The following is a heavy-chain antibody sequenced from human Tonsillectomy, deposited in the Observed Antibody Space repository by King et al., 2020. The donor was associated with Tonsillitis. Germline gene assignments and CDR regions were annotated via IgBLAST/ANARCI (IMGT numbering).Heavy chain of an antibody. CDR3: AREGIDAFDI. J-gene: IGHJ3*02. CDR2: IGYDGRDK. V-gene: IGHV3-30*02. D-gene: IGHD3-10*01. CDR1: GFTFSRYG. Sequence: VQLVESGGGVVQPGGSLRLSCAASGFTFSRYGMHWVRQAPGKGLEWVAFIGYDGRDKYYADSVKDRFTISRDNSKNTLYLQMNSLRAEDTDVYYCAREGIDAFDIWGQGTMVTVSS.